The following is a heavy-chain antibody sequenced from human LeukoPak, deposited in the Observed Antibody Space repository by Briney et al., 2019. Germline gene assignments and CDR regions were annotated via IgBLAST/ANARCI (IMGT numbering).Heavy chain of an antibody. CDR1: GGSISGYY. J-gene: IGHJ4*02. V-gene: IGHV4-59*01. Sequence: ASETLSLTCTVSGGSISGYYCSWIRQPPGKGLEWIGYIYYSGSTNYNPSLKSRVTLSVDTSKNQFSLKLSSVTAADTAVYYCARGYYDSSGYYRGFDYWGQGTLVTVSS. CDR3: ARGYYDSSGYYRGFDY. CDR2: IYYSGST. D-gene: IGHD3-22*01.